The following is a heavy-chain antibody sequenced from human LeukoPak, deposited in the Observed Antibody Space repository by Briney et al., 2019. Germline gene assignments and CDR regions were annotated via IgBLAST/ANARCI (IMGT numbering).Heavy chain of an antibody. V-gene: IGHV1-8*03. CDR1: GYTFTTYD. CDR3: ARAGRFDSGHAWFDP. CDR2: MNPNSGNT. Sequence: ASVKLSRKASGYTFTTYDITSVRQATGQGLEWMGWMNPNSGNTAYAQKFQGRVTFTRNTSISTAYMELSSLRSEDTAVYYCARAGRFDSGHAWFDPWGQGTLVTVS. J-gene: IGHJ5*02. D-gene: IGHD5-12*01.